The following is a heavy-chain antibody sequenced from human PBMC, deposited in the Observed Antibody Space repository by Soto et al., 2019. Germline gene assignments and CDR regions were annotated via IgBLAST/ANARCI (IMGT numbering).Heavy chain of an antibody. V-gene: IGHV4-39*01. CDR1: GGSISSSSYY. CDR3: ARHENEPYSSGWSYFDY. D-gene: IGHD6-19*01. J-gene: IGHJ4*02. Sequence: QLQLQESGPGLVKPSETLSLTCTVSGGSISSSSYYWGWIRQPPGKGLEWIGSIYYSGSTYYNPSLKSRVTISVDTSKNQFSLKLSSVTAADTAVYYCARHENEPYSSGWSYFDYWGQGTLVTVSS. CDR2: IYYSGST.